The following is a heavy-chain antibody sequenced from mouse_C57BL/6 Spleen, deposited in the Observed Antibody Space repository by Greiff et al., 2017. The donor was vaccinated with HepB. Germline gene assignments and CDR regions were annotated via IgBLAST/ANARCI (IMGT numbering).Heavy chain of an antibody. CDR3: ARFNYGNAMDY. CDR1: GFTFSDYG. V-gene: IGHV5-17*01. J-gene: IGHJ4*01. CDR2: ISSGSSTI. Sequence: EVHLVESGGGLVKPGGSLKLSCAASGFTFSDYGMHWVRQAPEKGLEWVAYISSGSSTIYYADTVKGRFTISGDNAKHTLFLQMTSLRSEDTAMYYCARFNYGNAMDYWGQGTSVTVSS. D-gene: IGHD1-1*01.